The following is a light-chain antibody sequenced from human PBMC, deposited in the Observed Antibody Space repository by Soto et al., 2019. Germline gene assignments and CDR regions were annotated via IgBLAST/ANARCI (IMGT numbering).Light chain of an antibody. J-gene: IGKJ2*01. V-gene: IGKV1-9*01. Sequence: DIQLTQSPSFLSASVGDRVTITCRASQGISSYLAWYQQKPGKAPKLLIYAASTLQSVVPSRFSGSGSGPEFTLTISSLQPEDFATYYCQQLNSYPIYTFGQGTKLEIK. CDR1: QGISSY. CDR2: AAS. CDR3: QQLNSYPIYT.